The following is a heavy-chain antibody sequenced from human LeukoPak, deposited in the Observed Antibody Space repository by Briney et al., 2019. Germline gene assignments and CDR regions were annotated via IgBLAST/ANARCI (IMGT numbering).Heavy chain of an antibody. CDR3: ARGDYDLSGSYHYGMDV. D-gene: IGHD3-10*01. J-gene: IGHJ6*02. Sequence: GGSLRLSCAAPVFTFNSYTMHWVRQAPCKGLEWVAVMSSDGNKKFYAEYVKGRFTISRDNSENTLYLEMNSLRGEDTAVYYCARGDYDLSGSYHYGMDVWGQGTTVTVSS. CDR2: MSSDGNKK. CDR1: VFTFNSYT. V-gene: IGHV3-30-3*01.